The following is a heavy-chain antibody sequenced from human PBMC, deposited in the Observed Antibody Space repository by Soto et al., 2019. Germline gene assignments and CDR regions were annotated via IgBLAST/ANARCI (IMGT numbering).Heavy chain of an antibody. V-gene: IGHV4-34*01. CDR2: IYHTGST. D-gene: IGHD6-13*01. J-gene: IGHJ4*02. CDR1: GGSFSGYY. Sequence: QVQLQHWGAGLLKPSETLSLTCAVYGGSFSGYYWSWIRQPPGKGLEWIGEIYHTGSTNYTPCLKSRVALSVDTSKNQFSLKLNSVTAADTAVYYCARGSRGRSSSWSDYWGQGTLVTVAS. CDR3: ARGSRGRSSSWSDY.